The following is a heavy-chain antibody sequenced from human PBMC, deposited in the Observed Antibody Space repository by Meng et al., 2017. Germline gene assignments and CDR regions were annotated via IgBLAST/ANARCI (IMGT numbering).Heavy chain of an antibody. CDR1: GYNFPDYY. V-gene: IGHV1-2*06. CDR3: ARDEHRSAAGNRACDY. CDR2: INPKRGDT. D-gene: IGHD6-25*01. J-gene: IGHJ4*02. Sequence: ASVKVSCKPSGYNFPDYYIHWVRRAPGQGLEWMGRINPKRGDTHYAQKFQARVTMTGDTSISTAYMELSGLRADDTAMYYCARDEHRSAAGNRACDYWGQGTLVTVSS.